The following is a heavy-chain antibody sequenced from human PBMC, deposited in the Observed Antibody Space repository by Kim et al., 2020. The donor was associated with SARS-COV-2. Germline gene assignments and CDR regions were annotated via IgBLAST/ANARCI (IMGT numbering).Heavy chain of an antibody. V-gene: IGHV3-15*01. CDR3: TTDTATTDPSFDY. J-gene: IGHJ4*02. CDR1: GFTFSNAW. D-gene: IGHD4-17*01. CDR2: IKSKTDGGTT. Sequence: GGSLRLSCAASGFTFSNAWVSWVRQAPGKGLEWVGRIKSKTDGGTTDYAAPVKGRFTISRDDSKNTLYLQMNSLKTEDTAVYYCTTDTATTDPSFDYWGQGTLVTVSS.